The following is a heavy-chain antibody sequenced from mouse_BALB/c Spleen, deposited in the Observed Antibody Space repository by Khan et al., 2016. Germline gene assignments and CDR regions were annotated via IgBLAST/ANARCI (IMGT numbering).Heavy chain of an antibody. CDR3: ARDRGTRNYFDY. CDR1: GFSLTSYG. D-gene: IGHD3-3*01. J-gene: IGHJ2*01. V-gene: IGHV2-9*02. CDR2: IWAGGST. Sequence: QVQLQQSGPGLVAPSQSLSITCTVSGFSLTSYGVHWVRQPPGKGLEWLGVIWAGGSTNYNSALMSSLSISKANSKSQVFLKMNSLQTDDTAMYYCARDRGTRNYFDYWGQGTTLTISS.